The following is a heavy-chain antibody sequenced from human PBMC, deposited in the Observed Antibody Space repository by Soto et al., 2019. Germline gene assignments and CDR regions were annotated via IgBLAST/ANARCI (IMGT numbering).Heavy chain of an antibody. V-gene: IGHV1-2*04. CDR3: AREPIAAAGTYYYYYGMDV. Sequence: ASVKVSCKASGYTFTGYYMHWVRQAPGQGLEWMGWINPNSGGTNYAQKFQGWVTVTRDTSISTAYMELSRLRSDDTAVYYCAREPIAAAGTYYYYYGMDVWGQGTTVTVSS. CDR1: GYTFTGYY. D-gene: IGHD6-13*01. CDR2: INPNSGGT. J-gene: IGHJ6*02.